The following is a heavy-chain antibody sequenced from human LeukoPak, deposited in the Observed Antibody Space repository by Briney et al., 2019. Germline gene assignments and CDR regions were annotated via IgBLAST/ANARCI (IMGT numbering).Heavy chain of an antibody. Sequence: GESLKISCKGSGYSFTSYWIGWVRQMPGKGLEWMGIIYPGDSDTRYSPSFQGQVTISADKSISTAYLQWSSLKASDTAMYYCARFRPPITAAGTGDAFDIWGQGTMVTVSS. V-gene: IGHV5-51*01. D-gene: IGHD6-13*01. CDR3: ARFRPPITAAGTGDAFDI. J-gene: IGHJ3*02. CDR2: IYPGDSDT. CDR1: GYSFTSYW.